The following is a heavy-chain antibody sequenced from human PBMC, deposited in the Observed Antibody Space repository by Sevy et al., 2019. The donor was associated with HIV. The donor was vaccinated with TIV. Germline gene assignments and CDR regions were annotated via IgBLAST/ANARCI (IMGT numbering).Heavy chain of an antibody. CDR3: AGENAWGRGYS. CDR2: ICYNGHL. CDR1: SGSITSLY. V-gene: IGHV4-59*08. J-gene: IGHJ4*02. D-gene: IGHD1-26*01. Sequence: SETLSLTCTVSSGSITSLYWNWIRQPPGKGLEWIANICYNGHLNYNPSLKSRVTLSLDTSKNQFSLRLSSVTAADTAMYYCAGENAWGRGYSWGQGTLVTVSS.